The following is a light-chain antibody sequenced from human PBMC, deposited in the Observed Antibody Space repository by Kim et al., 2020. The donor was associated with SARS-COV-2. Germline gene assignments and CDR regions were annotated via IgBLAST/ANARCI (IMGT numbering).Light chain of an antibody. CDR3: CSYVGSYTLV. CDR1: SSDVGGYNF. Sequence: QSALTQPRSVSGSPGQSVTISCTGTSSDVGGYNFVSWYQQHPGKAPKLMIYDVNKRPSGVPDRFSGSKSGNTASLTISGLQAEDEADYYCCSYVGSYTLVFGGGTKLTVL. CDR2: DVN. J-gene: IGLJ2*01. V-gene: IGLV2-11*01.